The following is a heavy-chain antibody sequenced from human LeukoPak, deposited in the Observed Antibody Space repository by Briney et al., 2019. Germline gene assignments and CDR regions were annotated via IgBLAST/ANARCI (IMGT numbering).Heavy chain of an antibody. V-gene: IGHV3-9*01. CDR3: AKDRTSYSSSWYGSYYYYGMDV. CDR1: GFTFDDYA. D-gene: IGHD6-13*01. J-gene: IGHJ6*02. Sequence: GRSLRLSCTASGFTFDDYAMHWVRQAPGKGLEWVSGISWNSGSIGYADSVKGRFTISRDNAKNSLYLQMNSLRAEDTALYYCAKDRTSYSSSWYGSYYYYGMDVWGQGTTVTVSS. CDR2: ISWNSGSI.